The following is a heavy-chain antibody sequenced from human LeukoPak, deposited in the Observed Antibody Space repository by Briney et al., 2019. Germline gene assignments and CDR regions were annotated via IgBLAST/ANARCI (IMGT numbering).Heavy chain of an antibody. CDR3: ARAVAGTRYYFDY. CDR1: GYXFTGYY. V-gene: IGHV1-2*02. J-gene: IGHJ4*02. CDR2: INPNSGGT. Sequence: ASVKVSCKASGYXFTGYYMHWVRQAPGQGHEWLGWINPNSGGTNYAQKFQGRVTMTRDTSISTAYMELSRLRSDDTAVYYCARAVAGTRYYFDYWGQGTLVTVSS. D-gene: IGHD6-19*01.